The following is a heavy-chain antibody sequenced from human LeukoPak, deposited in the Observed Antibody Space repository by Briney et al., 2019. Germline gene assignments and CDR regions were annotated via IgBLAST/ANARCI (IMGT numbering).Heavy chain of an antibody. CDR2: IYSGGST. CDR1: GFTVSSNY. V-gene: IGHV3-53*01. CDR3: ARRVATPPYYYYYYMDA. Sequence: PGGSLRLSCAASGFTVSSNYMSWVRQAPGKGLEWVSVIYSGGSTYYADSVKGRFTISRDNSKNTLYLQMNSLRAEDTAVYYCARRVATPPYYYYYYMDAWGKGTTVTVSS. J-gene: IGHJ6*03. D-gene: IGHD2-15*01.